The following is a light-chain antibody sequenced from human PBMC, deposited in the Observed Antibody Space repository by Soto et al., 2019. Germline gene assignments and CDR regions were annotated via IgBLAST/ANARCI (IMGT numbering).Light chain of an antibody. CDR2: RDN. V-gene: IGLV3-9*01. J-gene: IGLJ3*02. Sequence: SYELTQSLSVSGALGQTARITCGGNNIGSKNVHWYQQKPGQAPILVIYRDNNRPSGIPERFSGSSSGNTATLTISRAQAGDEADYYCQMWDSSTVFGGGTKLTVL. CDR1: NIGSKN. CDR3: QMWDSSTV.